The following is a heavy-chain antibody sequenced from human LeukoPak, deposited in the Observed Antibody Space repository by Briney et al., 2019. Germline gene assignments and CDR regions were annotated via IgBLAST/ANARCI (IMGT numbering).Heavy chain of an antibody. CDR1: GYTFSGHH. J-gene: IGHJ5*02. Sequence: ASVKVSCKVSGYTFSGHHMHWARQAPGQGLEWMGWINPNNGGTSYAQKFQGRVTMTRDTSITTFYMELSRLRSDDTAVYYCARDWGQSQNWFDPWGQGTLVTVSS. D-gene: IGHD3-16*01. V-gene: IGHV1-2*02. CDR3: ARDWGQSQNWFDP. CDR2: INPNNGGT.